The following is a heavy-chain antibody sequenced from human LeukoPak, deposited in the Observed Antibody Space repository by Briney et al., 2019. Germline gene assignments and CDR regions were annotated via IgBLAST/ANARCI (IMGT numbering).Heavy chain of an antibody. CDR1: GGSFSGYY. D-gene: IGHD6-25*01. CDR3: ARGGRAAPYAPI. Sequence: SETLSLTCAVYGGSFSGYYWSWIRQPPGKGLEWIGEINHSGSTNYNPSLKSRVTISVDTSKSQFSLKLSSVTAADTAVYYCARGGRAAPYAPIWGQGTMVTVSS. J-gene: IGHJ3*02. V-gene: IGHV4-34*01. CDR2: INHSGST.